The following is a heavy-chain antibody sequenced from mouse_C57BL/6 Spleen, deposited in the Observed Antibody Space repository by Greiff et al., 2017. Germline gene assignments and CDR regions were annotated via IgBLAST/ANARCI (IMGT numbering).Heavy chain of an antibody. D-gene: IGHD1-1*02. CDR2: ISDGGSYT. CDR3: ARGDEEYGD. Sequence: EVQVVESGGGLVKPGGSLKLSCAASGFTFSSYAMSWVRQTPEKRLEWVANISDGGSYTYYPDNVKGRFTISRDNAKNNLYLQMSHLKSEDTAMYYCARGDEEYGDWGQGTLVTVSA. CDR1: GFTFSSYA. V-gene: IGHV5-4*01. J-gene: IGHJ3*01.